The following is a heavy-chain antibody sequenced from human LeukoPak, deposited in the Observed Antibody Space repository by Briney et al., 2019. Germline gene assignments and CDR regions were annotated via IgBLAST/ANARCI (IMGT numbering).Heavy chain of an antibody. J-gene: IGHJ4*02. V-gene: IGHV4-59*01. Sequence: PSETLSLTCTVSGGSISSYYWSWIRQPPGKGLEWIGYIYYSGSTNYNPSLKSRVTISVDTSKNQFSLKLSSVTAADTAVYYCARDGDDYGGQFDYWGQGTLVTVSS. CDR1: GGSISSYY. CDR2: IYYSGST. D-gene: IGHD4-23*01. CDR3: ARDGDDYGGQFDY.